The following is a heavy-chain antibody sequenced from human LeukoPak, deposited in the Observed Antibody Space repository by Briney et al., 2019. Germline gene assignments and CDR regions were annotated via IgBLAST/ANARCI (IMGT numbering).Heavy chain of an antibody. CDR1: GFAFNTYA. CDR2: ISTSGRAT. D-gene: IGHD6-19*01. J-gene: IGHJ4*02. V-gene: IGHV3-23*01. Sequence: GGSLRLSCAASGFAFNTYAMTWVRQAPEKGLQWVSTISTSGRATYYADSVEGRFTISRDNSKNTLYLQMNSLRAEDTAVYYCARVSSSGLENFDYWGQGTLVTVSS. CDR3: ARVSSSGLENFDY.